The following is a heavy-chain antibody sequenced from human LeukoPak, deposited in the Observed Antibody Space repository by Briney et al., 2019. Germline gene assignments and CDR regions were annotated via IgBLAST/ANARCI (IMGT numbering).Heavy chain of an antibody. CDR2: INSDGSSI. Sequence: GRSLRLSCAASGFTFSSYWMHWVRQAPGKGLVWVSRINSDGSSISYADSVKGRFTISRDNAKNTLYLQMNSLRAEDTAVYYCAREGGYYDSSGYFSYLDYWGQGTLVTVSS. D-gene: IGHD3-22*01. CDR1: GFTFSSYW. J-gene: IGHJ4*02. CDR3: AREGGYYDSSGYFSYLDY. V-gene: IGHV3-74*01.